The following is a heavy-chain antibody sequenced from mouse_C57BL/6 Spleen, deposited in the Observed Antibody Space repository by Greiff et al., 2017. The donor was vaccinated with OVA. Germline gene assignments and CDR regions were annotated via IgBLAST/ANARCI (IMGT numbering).Heavy chain of an antibody. V-gene: IGHV2-2*01. CDR3: ARNSGPYSNYVAY. J-gene: IGHJ3*01. CDR1: GFSLTSYG. CDR2: IWSGGST. D-gene: IGHD2-5*01. Sequence: VKVVESGPGLVQPSQSLSITCTVSGFSLTSYGVHWVRQSPGKGLEWLGVIWSGGSTDYNAAFISRLSISKDNSKSQVFFKMNSLQADDTAIYYCARNSGPYSNYVAYWGQGTLVTVSA.